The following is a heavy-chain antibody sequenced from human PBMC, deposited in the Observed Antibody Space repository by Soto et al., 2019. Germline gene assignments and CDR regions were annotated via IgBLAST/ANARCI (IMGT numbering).Heavy chain of an antibody. V-gene: IGHV1-18*01. Sequence: ASVKVSCKASGYTFTSSGVSWVRQAPGQGLEWMGWISGYNAKTNYAQKLQGRVTMTTDTSTNTAYMELRSLRSDDTAVYYCASTKAYYYGSGSYYSYWGQGTLVTVSS. D-gene: IGHD3-10*01. J-gene: IGHJ4*02. CDR1: GYTFTSSG. CDR3: ASTKAYYYGSGSYYSY. CDR2: ISGYNAKT.